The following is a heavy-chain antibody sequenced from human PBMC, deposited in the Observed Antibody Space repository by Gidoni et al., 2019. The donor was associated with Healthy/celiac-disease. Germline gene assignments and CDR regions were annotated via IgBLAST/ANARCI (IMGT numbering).Heavy chain of an antibody. CDR2: IDPSDSYT. D-gene: IGHD1-26*01. V-gene: IGHV5-10-1*03. J-gene: IGHJ5*02. CDR3: ARLLYSGSYLPWFDP. CDR1: GYSFTSYW. Sequence: EVQLVQSGAEVKQPGESLRISCKGSGYSFTSYWISWVRQMPGKGLEWMGRIDPSDSYTNYSPSFQGHVTISADKSISTAYLQWSSLKASDTAMYYCARLLYSGSYLPWFDPWGQGTLVTVSS.